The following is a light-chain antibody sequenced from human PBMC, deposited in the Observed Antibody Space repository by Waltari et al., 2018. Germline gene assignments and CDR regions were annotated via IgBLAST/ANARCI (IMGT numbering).Light chain of an antibody. CDR3: SSFSSSTAGI. CDR2: DVS. J-gene: IGLJ2*01. V-gene: IGLV2-14*01. CDR1: SSDIGAFNF. Sequence: QSGLTQPASVSGSPGQSITISCAATSSDIGAFNFISWYQQRPGKAPELLVYDVSHPPSGVSTRFSGSKSDNTAALTISGLQAEDEAVYYCSSFSSSTAGIFGGGTKVTVL.